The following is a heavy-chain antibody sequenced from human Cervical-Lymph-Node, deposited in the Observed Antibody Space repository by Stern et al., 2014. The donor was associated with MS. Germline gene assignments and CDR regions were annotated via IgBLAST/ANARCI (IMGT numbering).Heavy chain of an antibody. J-gene: IGHJ4*02. CDR3: ARHTGDYAFDY. Sequence: EVQLVQSGAEVKKPGESLKISCQVSGYNFPIYWIGWVRQTPGKGLEWVGIIYPPDSETRYNPSFQGQVSMSVDKSVSTAYLQWGSLQTSDTALYFCARHTGDYAFDYWGQGTLVIVSS. CDR1: GYNFPIYW. CDR2: IYPPDSET. V-gene: IGHV5-51*01. D-gene: IGHD4-17*01.